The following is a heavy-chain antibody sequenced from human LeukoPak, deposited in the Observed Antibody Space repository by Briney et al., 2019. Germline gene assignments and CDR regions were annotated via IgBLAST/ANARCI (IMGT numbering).Heavy chain of an antibody. V-gene: IGHV1-18*01. CDR1: GYTFTSYG. CDR3: ARDSNDFWSGYRYYYYYYMDV. CDR2: ISAYNGNT. D-gene: IGHD3-3*01. J-gene: IGHJ6*03. Sequence: ASVKVSCKASGYTFTSYGISWVRQAPGQGLGWMGWISAYNGNTNYAQKLQGRVTMTTDTSTSTAYMELRSLRSDDTAVYYCARDSNDFWSGYRYYYYYYMDVWGKGTTVTVSS.